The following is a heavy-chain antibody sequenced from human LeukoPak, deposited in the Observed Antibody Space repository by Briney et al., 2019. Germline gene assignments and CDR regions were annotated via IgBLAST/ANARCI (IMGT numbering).Heavy chain of an antibody. Sequence: SETLSLTCSVSGGSISSYYWSWIRQPPGKGLEWIGYLYYTGSTKYNPSLKGRVTISADTFKNQISLKLSSVTAADTAVYYCAREYYGGTFDYWGQGTLVTVSS. V-gene: IGHV4-59*01. CDR2: LYYTGST. D-gene: IGHD4-23*01. CDR1: GGSISSYY. CDR3: AREYYGGTFDY. J-gene: IGHJ4*02.